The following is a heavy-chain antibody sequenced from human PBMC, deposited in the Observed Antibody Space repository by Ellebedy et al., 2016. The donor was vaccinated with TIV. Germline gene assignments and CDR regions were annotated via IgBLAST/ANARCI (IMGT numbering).Heavy chain of an antibody. CDR3: ATVGHGSGAGSGFDP. J-gene: IGHJ5*02. CDR1: GGSFRAYY. Sequence: MPSETLSLTCAIYGGSFRAYYWRWIRQPPGKGLEWLGEINQVGSTRDNPSLKSRVTISVDTSKNQFSLKLTSVTVADTAVYYCATVGHGSGAGSGFDPWGQGTLVTVSS. V-gene: IGHV4-34*01. D-gene: IGHD3-10*01. CDR2: INQVGST.